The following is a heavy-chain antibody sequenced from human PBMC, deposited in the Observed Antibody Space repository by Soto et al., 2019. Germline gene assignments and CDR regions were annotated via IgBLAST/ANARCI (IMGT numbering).Heavy chain of an antibody. CDR3: ARDTLWFGEPNYGMDV. Sequence: EVQLVESGGGLVQPGGSLRLSCAASGFTFSSYSMNWVRQAPGKGLEGVSYISSSSSTIYYADSVKGRFTISRDNAKNSLYLQMNSLRDEDTAVYYCARDTLWFGEPNYGMDVWGQGTTVTVSS. CDR1: GFTFSSYS. J-gene: IGHJ6*02. V-gene: IGHV3-48*02. D-gene: IGHD3-10*01. CDR2: ISSSSSTI.